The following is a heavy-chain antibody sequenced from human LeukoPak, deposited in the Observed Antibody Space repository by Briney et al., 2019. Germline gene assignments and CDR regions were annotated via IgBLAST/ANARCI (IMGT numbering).Heavy chain of an antibody. V-gene: IGHV4-59*01. J-gene: IGHJ4*02. Sequence: SETLSLTCTVSGGSISSYYWSWIRQSPGKGLEWIGYIYYSGSTNYNPSLKSRVTISVDTSKNQFSLKLSSVTAADTAVYYCARAPKPRYYFDYWGQGTLVTVSS. CDR1: GGSISSYY. D-gene: IGHD1-14*01. CDR2: IYYSGST. CDR3: ARAPKPRYYFDY.